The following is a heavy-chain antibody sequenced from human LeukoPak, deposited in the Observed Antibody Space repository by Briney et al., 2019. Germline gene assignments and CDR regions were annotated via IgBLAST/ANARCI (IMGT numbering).Heavy chain of an antibody. D-gene: IGHD1-26*01. V-gene: IGHV3-11*01. CDR3: AMGWELLIDAFDI. Sequence: PGGSLRLSCAASGFTFSDYYMSWIRQAPGKGLEWVSYISSSGSTIYYADSVKGRFTISRDNAKNSLYLQMNSLRAEDTAVYYCAMGWELLIDAFDIWGQGTMVTVSS. J-gene: IGHJ3*02. CDR1: GFTFSDYY. CDR2: ISSSGSTI.